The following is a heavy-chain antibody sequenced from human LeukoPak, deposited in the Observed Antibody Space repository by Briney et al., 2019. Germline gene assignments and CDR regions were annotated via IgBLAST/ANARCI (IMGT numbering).Heavy chain of an antibody. Sequence: PGGSLRLSCAASGFTFSDYYMSWIRQAPGKGLEWVSYISSSGSTIYYADSVKGRFTISRDNAKNSLYLQMNSLRAEDTAVYYCARLGCSGGSCYSNYYYYYMDVWGKGTTVTVSS. CDR1: GFTFSDYY. D-gene: IGHD2-15*01. V-gene: IGHV3-11*04. CDR3: ARLGCSGGSCYSNYYYYYMDV. J-gene: IGHJ6*03. CDR2: ISSSGSTI.